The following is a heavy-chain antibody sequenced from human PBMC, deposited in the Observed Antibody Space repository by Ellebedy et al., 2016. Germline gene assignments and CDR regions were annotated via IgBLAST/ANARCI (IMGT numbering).Heavy chain of an antibody. CDR2: IRSKAYGGTT. CDR1: GFTFGDYA. D-gene: IGHD2-15*01. J-gene: IGHJ6*03. V-gene: IGHV3-49*03. CDR3: TRGGCSGGSCYLSGYYYYYMDV. Sequence: GGSLRLSXTASGFTFGDYAMSWFRQAPGKGLEWVGFIRSKAYGGTTEYAASVKGRFTISRDDSKSIAYLQMNSLKTEDTAVYYCTRGGCSGGSCYLSGYYYYYMDVWGKGTTVTVSS.